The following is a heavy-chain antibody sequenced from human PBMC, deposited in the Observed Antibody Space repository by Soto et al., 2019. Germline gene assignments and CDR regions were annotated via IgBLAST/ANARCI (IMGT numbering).Heavy chain of an antibody. CDR3: ARDPHTRGFDY. V-gene: IGHV3-30-3*01. CDR2: ISFDGSNK. CDR1: GFTFSSYA. Sequence: PVGSLRLSCAASGFTFSSYALHWVRQAPGKGLEWVAIISFDGSNKHYADSVKGRFTISRDDSENTLYLQMNSLRAEDTAVYYCARDPHTRGFDYWGQGTLVTVSS. D-gene: IGHD3-10*01. J-gene: IGHJ4*02.